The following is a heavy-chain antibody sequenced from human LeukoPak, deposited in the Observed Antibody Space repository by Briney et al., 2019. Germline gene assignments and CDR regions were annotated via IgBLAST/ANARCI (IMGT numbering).Heavy chain of an antibody. V-gene: IGHV1-2*02. CDR2: INPNSGGT. J-gene: IGHJ5*02. Sequence: GASVKVSCKASGYTFTGYYMHWVRQAPGQGLEWMGWINPNSGGTNYAQKFQGRVTMTRDTSISTAYMELSRLRSDDTAVYYCARDPTELRVVPAADNWFDPWGQGTLVTVSS. CDR1: GYTFTGYY. D-gene: IGHD2-2*01. CDR3: ARDPTELRVVPAADNWFDP.